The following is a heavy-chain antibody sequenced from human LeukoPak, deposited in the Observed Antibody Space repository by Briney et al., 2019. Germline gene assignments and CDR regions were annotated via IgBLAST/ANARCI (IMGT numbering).Heavy chain of an antibody. D-gene: IGHD2-2*01. CDR2: FDPEDGET. CDR1: GYTLTELS. J-gene: IGHJ4*02. Sequence: ASVKVSCKVSGYTLTELSMHWVRQAPGKGLEWMGGFDPEDGETIYAQKFQGRVTMTEDTSTSTAYMELRSLRSDDTAVYYCARAYCSSTSCWHFDYWGQGTLVTVSS. V-gene: IGHV1-24*01. CDR3: ARAYCSSTSCWHFDY.